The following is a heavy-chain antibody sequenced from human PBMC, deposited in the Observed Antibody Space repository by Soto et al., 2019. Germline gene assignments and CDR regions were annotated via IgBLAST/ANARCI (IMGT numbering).Heavy chain of an antibody. D-gene: IGHD2-21*01. V-gene: IGHV4-4*02. CDR1: GGSITSNW. Sequence: QVQLQESGPGLMKPSGTLSLTCAVSGGSITSNWWSWVRQPPGKGLEWIAEIFHTGSANYNPSLMGRLTISMDKSRNHLSLNLNSVTAADTAVYYCARHIAVSGTRGFDHWGQGTLGTVSS. CDR2: IFHTGSA. CDR3: ARHIAVSGTRGFDH. J-gene: IGHJ4*02.